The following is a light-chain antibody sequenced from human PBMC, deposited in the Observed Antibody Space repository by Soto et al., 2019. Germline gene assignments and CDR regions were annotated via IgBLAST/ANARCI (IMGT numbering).Light chain of an antibody. CDR2: AAS. CDR3: QQLNNYPFT. V-gene: IGKV1-9*01. Sequence: EIRLTQSPSFLSASVGDRVTLTCRASQGISSYLAWYQQKPGQAPKLLIYAASTKHSGVPSRFSGSGSGTEFTLTISSLQPEDFATYYCQQLNNYPFTFGLGTKVDIK. J-gene: IGKJ3*01. CDR1: QGISSY.